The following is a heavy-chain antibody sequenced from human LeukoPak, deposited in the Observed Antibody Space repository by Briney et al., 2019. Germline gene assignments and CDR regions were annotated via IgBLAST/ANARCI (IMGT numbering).Heavy chain of an antibody. D-gene: IGHD3-22*01. CDR2: IYWNDDK. CDR1: GGSITRYHW. J-gene: IGHJ4*02. V-gene: IGHV2-5*01. CDR3: AHGSGYFDY. Sequence: TLSLTCIISGGSITRYHWSWIRQPPGKALEWLAVIYWNDDKRYSPSLKNRLTITKDTSKNQVVLTMTNMDPVDTATYFCAHGSGYFDYWGQGTLVTVSS.